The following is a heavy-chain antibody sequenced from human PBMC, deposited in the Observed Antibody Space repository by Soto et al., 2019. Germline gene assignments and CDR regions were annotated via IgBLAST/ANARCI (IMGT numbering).Heavy chain of an antibody. CDR3: ARECDSSSWYYYYYYGMDV. Sequence: GASVKVSCKASGYTFTSYDINWVRKATGQGLEWMGWMNPNSGNTGYAQKFQGRVTMTRNTSISTAYMELSSLRSEDTAVYYCARECDSSSWYYYYYYGMDVWGQGTTVTVSS. CDR2: MNPNSGNT. V-gene: IGHV1-8*01. CDR1: GYTFTSYD. J-gene: IGHJ6*02. D-gene: IGHD6-13*01.